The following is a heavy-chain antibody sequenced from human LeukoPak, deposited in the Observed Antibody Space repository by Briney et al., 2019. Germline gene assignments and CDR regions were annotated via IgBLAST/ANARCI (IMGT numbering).Heavy chain of an antibody. CDR3: ARDYYGMDV. J-gene: IGHJ6*04. Sequence: IPSETLSLTCAVSGGSISSGGYSWSWIRQPPGKGLEWIGYIYHSGSTNYNPSLKSRVTISVDRSKNRFSLKLSSVTAADTAVYYCARDYYGMDVWGKGTTVTVSS. CDR1: GGSISSGGYS. CDR2: IYHSGST. V-gene: IGHV4-30-2*01.